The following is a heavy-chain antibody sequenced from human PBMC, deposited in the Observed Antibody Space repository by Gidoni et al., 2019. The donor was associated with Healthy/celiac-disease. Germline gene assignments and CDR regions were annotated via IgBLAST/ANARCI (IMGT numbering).Heavy chain of an antibody. CDR3: AKDMGQELPWYYFDY. D-gene: IGHD1-26*01. V-gene: IGHV3-43*01. CDR1: GFTFDDYT. Sequence: EVQLLESGGVVVLPGGSLSLSCSASGFTFDDYTMHWVRQAPGKGVEWVSLISWDGGSTYYADSVKGRFTISRDNSKNSLYLKMNSLRTEDTALYYCAKDMGQELPWYYFDYWGQGTLVTVSS. CDR2: ISWDGGST. J-gene: IGHJ4*02.